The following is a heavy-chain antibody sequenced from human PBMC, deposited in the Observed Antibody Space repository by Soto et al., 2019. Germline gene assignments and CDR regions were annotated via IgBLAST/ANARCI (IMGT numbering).Heavy chain of an antibody. CDR2: INHSGST. CDR3: AGSGWDFDY. D-gene: IGHD1-26*01. Sequence: SETLSLTCAVYGGSFSGYYWSWIRQPPGKGLEWIGEINHSGSTNYNPSLKSRVTISVDTSKNQFSLKLSSVTAADTAVYYCAGSGWDFDYWGQGTLVTVSS. CDR1: GGSFSGYY. J-gene: IGHJ4*02. V-gene: IGHV4-34*01.